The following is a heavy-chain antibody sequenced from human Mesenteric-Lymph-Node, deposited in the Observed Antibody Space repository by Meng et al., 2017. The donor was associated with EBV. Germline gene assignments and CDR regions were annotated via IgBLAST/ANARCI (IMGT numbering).Heavy chain of an antibody. D-gene: IGHD3-9*01. CDR2: IYYTGST. Sequence: QVQLQESGPGLVKPSETLSLTCSVXXGSVSSGIYYWSWIRQPPGKGLEWIGYIYYTGSTNYNPSLKRRVTISADPSKNQFSLKLSSVTAADTAVYYCARVKSDNDVLTGYHYFDYWGQGALVTVSS. J-gene: IGHJ4*02. CDR3: ARVKSDNDVLTGYHYFDY. V-gene: IGHV4-61*01. CDR1: XGSVSSGIYY.